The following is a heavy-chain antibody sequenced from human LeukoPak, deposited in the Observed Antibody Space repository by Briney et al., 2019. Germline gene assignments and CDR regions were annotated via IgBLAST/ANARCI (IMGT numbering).Heavy chain of an antibody. CDR1: GFTLSSSE. CDR3: AKGKWGLTINNFDV. Sequence: GGSLRLSCAASGFTLSSSEMNWVRQAPGKGLEWVSYISSSSSTIYYADSVKGRFTISRDNAKNSLYLQMNSLRAEDTAVYYCAKGKWGLTINNFDVWGQGTMVTVPS. CDR2: ISSSSSTI. J-gene: IGHJ3*01. D-gene: IGHD3-9*01. V-gene: IGHV3-48*01.